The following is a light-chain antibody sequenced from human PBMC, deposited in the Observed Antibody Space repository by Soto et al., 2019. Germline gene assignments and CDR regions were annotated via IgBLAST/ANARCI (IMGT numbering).Light chain of an antibody. CDR3: AAWDDSLVV. Sequence: LTQPPSASGTPGQRVTISCSGSSSNIGSNYVCWYQQLPGTAPKLLIYRNNKRPSGVPDRFSGSKSGTSASLAISGLRSEDEADYYCAAWDDSLVVFGGGTKLTVL. V-gene: IGLV1-47*01. J-gene: IGLJ2*01. CDR2: RNN. CDR1: SSNIGSNY.